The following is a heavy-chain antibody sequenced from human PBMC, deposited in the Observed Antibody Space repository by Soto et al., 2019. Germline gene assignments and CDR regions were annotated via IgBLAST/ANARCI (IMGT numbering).Heavy chain of an antibody. CDR2: IYWDDDK. Sequence: QITLKESGPTLVKPTQTLTLTCTCSGFSVRSSGVAVGWIRQPPGKALEWLALIYWDDDKRYSPSLKNRLTITRDTSNNQVVLTLTNIDPVDTGTYFCAHGAPSINHGYEVWGRGILVSVPS. CDR1: GFSVRSSGVA. J-gene: IGHJ4*02. CDR3: AHGAPSINHGYEV. D-gene: IGHD2-2*03. V-gene: IGHV2-5*02.